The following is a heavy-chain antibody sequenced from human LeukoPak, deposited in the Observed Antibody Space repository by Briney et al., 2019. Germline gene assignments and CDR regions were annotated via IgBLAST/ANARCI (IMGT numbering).Heavy chain of an antibody. V-gene: IGHV5-51*01. Sequence: GESLKISCKVSGYSFTSYWIVWVRQMPGKGLEWMGIIYPGDSDTRYSPSFQGQVTISADKSISTAYLQWSSLKASDTAMYYCARRRDLYSGSYYPFDYWGQGTLVTVSS. CDR3: ARRRDLYSGSYYPFDY. J-gene: IGHJ4*02. CDR1: GYSFTSYW. CDR2: IYPGDSDT. D-gene: IGHD1-26*01.